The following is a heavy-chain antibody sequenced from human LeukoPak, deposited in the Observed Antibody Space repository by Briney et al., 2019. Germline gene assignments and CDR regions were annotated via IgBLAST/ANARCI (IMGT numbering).Heavy chain of an antibody. V-gene: IGHV3-23*01. CDR3: AKAEDYYYDSSGYYYLDY. CDR2: ISGSGGST. D-gene: IGHD3-22*01. J-gene: IGHJ4*02. Sequence: GGSLRLSCAASGFTFSGYAMSWVRQAPGKGLEWVSAISGSGGSTYYADSVKGRFTISRDNSKNTLYLQMNSLRAEDTAVYYCAKAEDYYYDSSGYYYLDYWGQGTLVTVSS. CDR1: GFTFSGYA.